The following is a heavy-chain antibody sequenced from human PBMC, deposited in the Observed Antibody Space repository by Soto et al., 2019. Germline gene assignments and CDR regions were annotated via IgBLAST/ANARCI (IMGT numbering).Heavy chain of an antibody. CDR2: IYWDDSK. CDR1: GFSLSTSGVG. D-gene: IGHD3-9*01. CDR3: AHKGPEDWPLDY. J-gene: IGHJ4*02. Sequence: QITLKESGPTLVRPTQTLTLTCAFSGFSLSTSGVGVGWIRQPPGKALEWLAVIYWDDSKHYSPSLGSRLTITKDTSKNQVVLTMTNMDPIDTGTYYCAHKGPEDWPLDYWGQGTLVTVSS. V-gene: IGHV2-5*02.